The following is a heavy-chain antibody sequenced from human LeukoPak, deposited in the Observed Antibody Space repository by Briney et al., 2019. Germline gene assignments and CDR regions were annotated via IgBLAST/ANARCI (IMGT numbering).Heavy chain of an antibody. CDR2: IYYSGST. CDR1: AGSISGYY. D-gene: IGHD3-10*01. V-gene: IGHV4-59*01. CDR3: AKGHSGSYYSG. J-gene: IGHJ4*02. Sequence: QPSETLSLTCTVSAGSISGYYWRWIRQAPGKGLEWIGYIYYSGSTSYNPSLKSRVTISVDTSKNQFSLKLTSVTAADTAVYYCAKGHSGSYYSGWGQGTLVTVSS.